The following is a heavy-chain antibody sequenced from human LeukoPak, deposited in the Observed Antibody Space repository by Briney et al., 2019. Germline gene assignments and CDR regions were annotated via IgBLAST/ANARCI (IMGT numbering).Heavy chain of an antibody. D-gene: IGHD5/OR15-5a*01. CDR3: AKDIGSVSAYAIDY. J-gene: IGHJ4*02. CDR1: GFTFDDYA. CDR2: ISWNSGSI. V-gene: IGHV3-9*01. Sequence: PGGSLRLSCAASGFTFDDYAMHWVRQAPGKGLEWVSGISWNSGSIGYADSVKGRFTISRDNAKNPLYLQMNSLRAEDTALYYCAKDIGSVSAYAIDYWGQGTLVTVSS.